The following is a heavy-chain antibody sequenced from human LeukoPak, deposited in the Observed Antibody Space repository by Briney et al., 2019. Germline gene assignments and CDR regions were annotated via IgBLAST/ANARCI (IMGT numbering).Heavy chain of an antibody. CDR2: IRGSGYST. V-gene: IGHV3-23*01. J-gene: IGHJ4*02. CDR1: GFTFHYYA. Sequence: GGSLRLSCAASGFTFHYYAMAWVRQARGKGLEWVSGIRGSGYSTYYADSVKGRFTISRDVSKDTLYMQMNSLRVEDTAVYYCVKVSGRGPRGPFDFWGQGTLVSVSS. D-gene: IGHD1-26*01. CDR3: VKVSGRGPRGPFDF.